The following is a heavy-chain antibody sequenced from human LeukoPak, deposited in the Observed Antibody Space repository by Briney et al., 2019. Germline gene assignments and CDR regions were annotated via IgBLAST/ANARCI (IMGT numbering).Heavy chain of an antibody. CDR2: INHSGST. D-gene: IGHD3-22*01. CDR1: GGSFSGYY. V-gene: IGHV4-34*01. Sequence: PSETLSLTCAVYGGSFSGYYWSWIRQPPGKGLEWIGEINHSGSTNYNPSLKSRVTISVDTSKNQFSLKLSSVTAADTAVYYCARVHTMIVVGIDYWGQGTLVTVSS. J-gene: IGHJ4*02. CDR3: ARVHTMIVVGIDY.